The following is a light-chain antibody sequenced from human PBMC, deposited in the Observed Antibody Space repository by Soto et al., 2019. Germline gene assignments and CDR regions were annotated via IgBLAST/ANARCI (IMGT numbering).Light chain of an antibody. CDR1: SSNIGNNY. CDR2: DND. Sequence: QSVLAQPPSVSAAPGQKVTISCSGSSSNIGNNYVFWYQQLPGTAPKLLIYDNDKRPSGIPDRFSGSKSGTSATLGITGLQAWDEADYSCATWDWSLSLGVFGPGSQLTDL. J-gene: IGLJ2*01. CDR3: ATWDWSLSLGV. V-gene: IGLV1-51*01.